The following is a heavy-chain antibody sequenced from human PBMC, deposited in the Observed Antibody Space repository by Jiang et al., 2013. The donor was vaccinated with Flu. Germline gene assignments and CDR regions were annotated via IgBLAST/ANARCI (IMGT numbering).Heavy chain of an antibody. CDR2: ISTYNGNT. CDR1: GYTFLAHV. D-gene: IGHD3-3*01. J-gene: IGHJ3*02. V-gene: IGHV1-18*01. CDR3: ARVGVVVANDALDI. Sequence: GAEVKKPGASVKVSCEASGYTFLAHVINWVRQAPGQGLEWMGWISTYNGNTYSADKFHDRVTLTTDTTTSTAYMELKSLRSDDTAIYYCARVGVVVANDALDIWGQGTMVTVSS.